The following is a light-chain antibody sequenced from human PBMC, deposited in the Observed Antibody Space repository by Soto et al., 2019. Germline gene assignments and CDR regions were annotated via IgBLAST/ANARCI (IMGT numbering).Light chain of an antibody. Sequence: QSALTQPASVSGSPGQTITISCTGTSSDVGGYNFVSWYQQHPGKAPKLIIYDVSNRPSRVSNRFSGSKSGNTASLTISGLQAEDEADYFCYSYTSARSSVFGTGTKVTVL. J-gene: IGLJ1*01. CDR2: DVS. CDR3: YSYTSARSSV. CDR1: SSDVGGYNF. V-gene: IGLV2-14*03.